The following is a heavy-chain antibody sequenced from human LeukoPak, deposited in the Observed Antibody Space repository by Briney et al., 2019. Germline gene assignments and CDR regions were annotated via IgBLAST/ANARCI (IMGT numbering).Heavy chain of an antibody. CDR2: INTNTGNP. D-gene: IGHD4-17*01. Sequence: GASVKVSCKASGYTFTSYAMNWVRQAPGQGLEWMGWINTNTGNPTYAQGFTGRFVISLDTSVSTAYLQISSLKAEDTAVYYCARDGEGGDYGDYVDDFDYWGQGTLVTVSS. J-gene: IGHJ4*02. CDR3: ARDGEGGDYGDYVDDFDY. V-gene: IGHV7-4-1*02. CDR1: GYTFTSYA.